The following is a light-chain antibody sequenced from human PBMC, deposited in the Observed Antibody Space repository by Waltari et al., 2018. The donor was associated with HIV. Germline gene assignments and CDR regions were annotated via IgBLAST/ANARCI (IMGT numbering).Light chain of an antibody. V-gene: IGKV1-39*01. CDR3: QQTFSAPFT. J-gene: IGKJ3*01. CDR1: PKIFSH. Sequence: DIQMTQSPSSLSASVGDRITLTCRASPKIFSHLSWYQKKPRKAPRLLVCAASSLQRGVPSRFSGSGSGADFTLTISSLQPEDFGTYYCQQTFSAPFTFGPGTTVDIK. CDR2: AAS.